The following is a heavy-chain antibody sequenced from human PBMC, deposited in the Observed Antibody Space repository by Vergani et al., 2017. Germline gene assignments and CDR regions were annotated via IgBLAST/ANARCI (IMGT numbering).Heavy chain of an antibody. CDR1: GGTFSSYA. J-gene: IGHJ4*02. CDR2: IIPIFGTA. CDR3: ARGDYGILTGYRY. V-gene: IGHV1-69*05. Sequence: QVQLVQSGAEVKKPGSSVKVSCKASGGTFSSYAISWVRQAPGQGLEWMGRIIPIFGTANYAQKLQGRVTMTRDTSTSTVYMELSSLRSEDTAIYYCARGDYGILTGYRYWGQGTLVTVSA. D-gene: IGHD3-9*01.